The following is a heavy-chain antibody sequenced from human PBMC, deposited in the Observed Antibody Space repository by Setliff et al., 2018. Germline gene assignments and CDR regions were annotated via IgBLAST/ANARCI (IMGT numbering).Heavy chain of an antibody. CDR1: GYSFTGHY. D-gene: IGHD3-10*01. V-gene: IGHV1-2*02. J-gene: IGHJ6*04. CDR3: ARGTDYHGSGSYWAKDV. CDR2: INPRTGVT. Sequence: ASVKVSCKASGYSFTGHYIHWVRQAPGQGLEWMGWINPRTGVTNPAQKFQGRIVMTRDTSITTIYMDLSRLKSDDTAVYYCARGTDYHGSGSYWAKDVWGKGTTVTVSS.